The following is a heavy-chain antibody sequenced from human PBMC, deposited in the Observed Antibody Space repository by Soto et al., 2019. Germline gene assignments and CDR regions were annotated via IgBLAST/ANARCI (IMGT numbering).Heavy chain of an antibody. CDR3: AMVDVYVTPSPQDV. Sequence: QVQLVQSGAEVKNPGASVKVSCKTFGYTFTSYGIGWARQAPGQGLEWMGWINTYNGNTNYAQNLQGRVTLTTDASTSKAYVELRSLISNDTAIYYCAMVDVYVTPSPQDVWGQGTTVTVSS. J-gene: IGHJ6*02. CDR2: INTYNGNT. V-gene: IGHV1-18*01. D-gene: IGHD2-8*01. CDR1: GYTFTSYG.